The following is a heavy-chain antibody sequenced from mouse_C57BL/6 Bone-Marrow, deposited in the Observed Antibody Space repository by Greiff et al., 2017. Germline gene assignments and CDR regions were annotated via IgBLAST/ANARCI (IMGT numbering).Heavy chain of an antibody. CDR1: GYTFTGYW. D-gene: IGHD2-3*01. V-gene: IGHV1-9*01. J-gene: IGHJ1*03. CDR3: ARWLLRWDYWYFDV. CDR2: ILPGSGST. Sequence: VQLQQSGAELMKPGASVKLSCKATGYTFTGYWIEWVKQRPGHGLEWIGEILPGSGSTNYNEKFKGKATFTADTSSNTAYMQRSSLTTEYSAIYYCARWLLRWDYWYFDVWGTGTTVTVSS.